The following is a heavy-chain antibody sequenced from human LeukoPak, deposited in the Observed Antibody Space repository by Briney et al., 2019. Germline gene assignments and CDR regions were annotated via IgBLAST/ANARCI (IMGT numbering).Heavy chain of an antibody. V-gene: IGHV4-59*08. CDR2: IYYSGST. Sequence: SETLSLTCTVSGGSISSYYWSWNRQPPGKGLEWIGYIYYSGSTNYNPSLKSRVTISVDTSKNQFSLKLSSVTAADTAVYYCARHQLAYSSGWYFNYWGQGTLVTVSS. CDR3: ARHQLAYSSGWYFNY. J-gene: IGHJ4*02. CDR1: GGSISSYY. D-gene: IGHD6-19*01.